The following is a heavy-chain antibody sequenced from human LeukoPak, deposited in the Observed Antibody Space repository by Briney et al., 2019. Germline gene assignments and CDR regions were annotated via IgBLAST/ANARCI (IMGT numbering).Heavy chain of an antibody. CDR2: LYYDGSS. D-gene: IGHD3-10*01. CDR3: ATVSGNAFDV. Sequence: GSLRLSCVGTGFSFSNYWMNWVRQAPGKGLEWLGNLYYDGSSYHTPSLSGRVTISLDTSRNQFFLKLSSVTAADTAVYYCATVSGNAFDVWGQGTMVTVSS. V-gene: IGHV4-4*02. CDR1: GFSFSNYW. J-gene: IGHJ3*01.